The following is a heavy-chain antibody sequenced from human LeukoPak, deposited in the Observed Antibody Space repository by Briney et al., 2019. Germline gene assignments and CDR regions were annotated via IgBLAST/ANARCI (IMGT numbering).Heavy chain of an antibody. CDR1: GGSISSYY. CDR2: IYYSGST. Sequence: SETLSLTCTVSGGSISSYYWSWVRQPPGKGLEWIGYIYYSGSTNYNPSLKSRVTISVDTSKSQFSLKLSSVTAADTAVYYCARWYYDSSGYRYFDYWGQGTLVTVSS. CDR3: ARWYYDSSGYRYFDY. J-gene: IGHJ4*02. V-gene: IGHV4-59*01. D-gene: IGHD3-22*01.